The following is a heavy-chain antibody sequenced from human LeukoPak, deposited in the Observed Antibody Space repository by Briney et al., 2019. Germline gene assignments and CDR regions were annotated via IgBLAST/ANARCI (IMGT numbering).Heavy chain of an antibody. Sequence: GGSLRLSCAASGFTFSSYWMSWVRQAPGKGLEWVAAISNSGGDTFYSDSGKGRFTIARDNSKNTLYLQMNSLRVDDTAVYYCAQQLGYCSGGTCYFTYWGQGTLVTVSS. J-gene: IGHJ1*01. D-gene: IGHD2-15*01. CDR2: ISNSGGDT. CDR1: GFTFSSYW. CDR3: AQQLGYCSGGTCYFTY. V-gene: IGHV3-23*01.